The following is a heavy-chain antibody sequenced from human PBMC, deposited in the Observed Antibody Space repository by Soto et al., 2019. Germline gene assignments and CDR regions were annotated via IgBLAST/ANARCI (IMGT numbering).Heavy chain of an antibody. V-gene: IGHV1-46*03. Sequence: ASVKVSCKASGYTFTSYYMHWVRQAPGQGLEWMGIINPSGGSTSYAQKFQGRVTMTRDTSTSTVYMELSSLRSEDTAVYYCARDRDLGVVVVAATPHYYMDVWGKGTTVTVSS. CDR2: INPSGGST. CDR1: GYTFTSYY. D-gene: IGHD2-15*01. CDR3: ARDRDLGVVVVAATPHYYMDV. J-gene: IGHJ6*03.